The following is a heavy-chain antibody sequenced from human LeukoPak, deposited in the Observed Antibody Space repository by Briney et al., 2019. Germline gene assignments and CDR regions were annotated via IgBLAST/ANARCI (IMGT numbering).Heavy chain of an antibody. V-gene: IGHV3-48*01. D-gene: IGHD2-15*01. Sequence: QPGGSLRLSCAASGFTFNYYWMHWVRQAPGKGLEWISYISSSSRTMYYADSVKGRFTISRDNANNSLYLQMNSLRAEDTAVYYCTRGVGAAANDYWGQGILVTVSS. J-gene: IGHJ4*02. CDR3: TRGVGAAANDY. CDR2: ISSSSRTM. CDR1: GFTFNYYW.